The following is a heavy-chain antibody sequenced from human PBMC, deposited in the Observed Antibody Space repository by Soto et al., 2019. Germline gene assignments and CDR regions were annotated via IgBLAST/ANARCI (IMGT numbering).Heavy chain of an antibody. Sequence: EVQLLESGGGLVQPGGSLRLSCAASGFTFSSYAMSWVRQAPGKGLEWVSAISGSGGSTYSADSVKGRFTISRDNSKNTLYLQMNSLRAEDTAVYYCAKVPGDYYDSSGYYYYFDYWGQGTLVTVSS. D-gene: IGHD3-22*01. CDR2: ISGSGGST. J-gene: IGHJ4*02. CDR3: AKVPGDYYDSSGYYYYFDY. CDR1: GFTFSSYA. V-gene: IGHV3-23*01.